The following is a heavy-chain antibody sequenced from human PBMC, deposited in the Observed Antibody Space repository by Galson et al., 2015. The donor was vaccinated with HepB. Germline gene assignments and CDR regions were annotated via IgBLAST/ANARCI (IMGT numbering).Heavy chain of an antibody. CDR1: GFTFSSYG. J-gene: IGHJ5*02. D-gene: IGHD3-10*01. V-gene: IGHV3-30*18. CDR3: AKDSGITMVRGWFDP. CDR2: ISYDGSNK. Sequence: SLRLSCAASGFTFSSYGMHWVRQAPGKGLERVAVISYDGSNKYYADSVKGRFTISRDNSKNTLYLQMNSLRAEDTAVYYCAKDSGITMVRGWFDPWGQGTLVTVSS.